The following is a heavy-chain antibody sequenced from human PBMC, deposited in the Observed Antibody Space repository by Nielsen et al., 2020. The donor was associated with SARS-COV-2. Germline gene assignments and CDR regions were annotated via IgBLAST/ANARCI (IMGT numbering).Heavy chain of an antibody. J-gene: IGHJ3*02. CDR1: GFTFSDYY. Sequence: GGSLRLSCAAFGFTFSDYYMIWIRQAPGKGLEWVSYISTTSTYTNYADSLKGRFTISRDNAKNSLYLQMNSLRAEDTAVYYCARGTSEADVFDIWGQGTMVTVSS. CDR2: ISTTSTYT. V-gene: IGHV3-11*05. CDR3: ARGTSEADVFDI.